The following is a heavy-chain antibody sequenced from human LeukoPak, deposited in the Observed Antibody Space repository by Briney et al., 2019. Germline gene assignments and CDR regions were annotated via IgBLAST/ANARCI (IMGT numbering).Heavy chain of an antibody. D-gene: IGHD1-26*01. CDR1: GFTFSSYG. V-gene: IGHV3-33*01. CDR2: IWYDGSSK. CDR3: ATAGFVGTNDFDY. J-gene: IGHJ4*02. Sequence: GGSLRLSCAASGFTFSSYGMHWVRQAPGKGLEWVAVIWYDGSSKYYADSVKGRFTISRDNSKNTLCLQLNSLRAEDTALYYCATAGFVGTNDFDYWGQGTLVTVSS.